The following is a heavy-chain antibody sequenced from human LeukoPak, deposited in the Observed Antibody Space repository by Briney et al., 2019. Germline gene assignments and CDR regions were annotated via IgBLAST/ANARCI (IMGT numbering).Heavy chain of an antibody. CDR2: ISSNGGST. CDR3: ARETLGGYCSGGSCYSPRHFDY. J-gene: IGHJ4*02. CDR1: GFTFSNYP. Sequence: GGSLRLSCAASGFTFSNYPMHWVRQAPGKGLEYVSTISSNGGSTFYANSVKGRFTISRDNSKNTLYLQMGSLRPEDMAVYYCARETLGGYCSGGSCYSPRHFDYWGQGTLGTVSS. D-gene: IGHD2-15*01. V-gene: IGHV3-64*01.